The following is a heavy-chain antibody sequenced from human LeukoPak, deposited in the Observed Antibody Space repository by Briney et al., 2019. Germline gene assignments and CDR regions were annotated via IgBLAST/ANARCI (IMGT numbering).Heavy chain of an antibody. CDR3: AKDQGITMVRGVIRGGTFDY. V-gene: IGHV3-23*01. Sequence: GGSLRLSCAASGFPFSDDWMSWVRQAPGKGLEWVSAISGSGGSTYYADSVKGRFTISRDNSKNTLYLQMNSLRAEDTAVYYCAKDQGITMVRGVIRGGTFDYWGQGTLVTVSS. CDR1: GFPFSDDW. CDR2: ISGSGGST. D-gene: IGHD3-10*01. J-gene: IGHJ4*02.